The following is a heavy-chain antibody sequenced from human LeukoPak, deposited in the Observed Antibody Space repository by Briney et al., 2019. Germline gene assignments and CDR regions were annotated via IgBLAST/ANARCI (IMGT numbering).Heavy chain of an antibody. Sequence: GGSLRLSCAASGFTFSSYAMSWVRQAPGKGLEWVSAISGSGGSTYYADSVKGRFTISRDNSKNTLYLQMNSLRAEDTAVYYCARDSSSWRIFDYWGQGTLVTVSS. J-gene: IGHJ4*02. CDR3: ARDSSSWRIFDY. D-gene: IGHD6-13*01. V-gene: IGHV3-23*01. CDR2: ISGSGGST. CDR1: GFTFSSYA.